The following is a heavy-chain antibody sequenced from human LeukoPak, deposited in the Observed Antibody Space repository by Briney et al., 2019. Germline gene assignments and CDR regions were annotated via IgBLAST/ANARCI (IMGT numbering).Heavy chain of an antibody. V-gene: IGHV1-69*04. J-gene: IGHJ3*02. CDR3: VRVRGGGPDAFDI. CDR2: IIPIFGIA. Sequence: SVKVSCKASGGTFSSYAISWVRPAPGQGLEWMGRIIPIFGIANYAQKFQGRVTITADKSTSTAYMELSSLRSEDTAVYYCVRVRGGGPDAFDIWGQGTMVTVSS. CDR1: GGTFSSYA. D-gene: IGHD2-15*01.